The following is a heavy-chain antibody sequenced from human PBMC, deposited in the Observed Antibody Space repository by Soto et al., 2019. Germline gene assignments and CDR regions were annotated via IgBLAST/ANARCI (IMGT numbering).Heavy chain of an antibody. V-gene: IGHV4-59*08. J-gene: IGHJ6*03. Sequence: SETLSLTCTVSGGSISSYYWSWIRQPPGKGLEWIGYIYYSGSTNYNPSLKSRVTISVDTSKNQFSLKLSSVTAADTAVYYCARQNYYYYYMDVWGKGTTVTVSS. CDR3: ARQNYYYYYMDV. CDR1: GGSISSYY. CDR2: IYYSGST.